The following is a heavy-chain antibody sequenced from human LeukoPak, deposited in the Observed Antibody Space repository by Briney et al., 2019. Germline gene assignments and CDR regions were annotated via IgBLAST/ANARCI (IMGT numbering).Heavy chain of an antibody. J-gene: IGHJ4*02. CDR3: ARDLSIVATPYSY. D-gene: IGHD5-12*01. CDR2: ISSSSNYI. V-gene: IGHV3-21*01. Sequence: PGGSLRLSCTASGFTFSSYAMIWVRQAPGKGLEWVSAISSSSNYIYYADSVKGRFTISRDNAKNSLYLQMNSLRAEDTAVYYCARDLSIVATPYSYWGQGTLVTVSS. CDR1: GFTFSSYA.